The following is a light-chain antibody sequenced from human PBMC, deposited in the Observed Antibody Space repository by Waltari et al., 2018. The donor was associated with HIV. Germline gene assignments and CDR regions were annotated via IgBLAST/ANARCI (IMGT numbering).Light chain of an antibody. CDR3: QAWDSNTAHVL. V-gene: IGLV3-1*01. J-gene: IGLJ2*01. Sequence: SYDMTQPPPVSVSPGQTASITCSGDKLGDKYASWYQQKAGQSPVLVIFQDRQRPSGTPDRFSGSNAGNTATLTISGTQAMDEADYYCQAWDSNTAHVLFGGGTKVTVL. CDR1: KLGDKY. CDR2: QDR.